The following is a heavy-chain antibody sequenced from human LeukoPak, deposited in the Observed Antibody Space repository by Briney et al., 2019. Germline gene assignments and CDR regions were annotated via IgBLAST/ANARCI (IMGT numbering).Heavy chain of an antibody. Sequence: GGSLRLSCVASGFIFGDYWMSWVRQAPGKGLEWVANIRQDGGETYYVDSVKGRFTISRDNAKNSLYLQMNSLRAEDTAVYYCARDQASGWFAKEPYFDFWGQGTLVTVSS. CDR1: GFIFGDYW. D-gene: IGHD6-19*01. CDR3: ARDQASGWFAKEPYFDF. CDR2: IRQDGGET. V-gene: IGHV3-7*03. J-gene: IGHJ4*02.